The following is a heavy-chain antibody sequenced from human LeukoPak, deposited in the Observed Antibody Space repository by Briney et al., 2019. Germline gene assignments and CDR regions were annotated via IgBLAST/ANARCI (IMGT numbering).Heavy chain of an antibody. V-gene: IGHV4-39*07. CDR3: ARDVADYDFWSGTGGY. Sequence: SGTLSLTCTVSGGSISSSSYYWGWIRQPPGKGLEWIGSIYYSGSTYYNPSLKSRVTISVDTSKNQFSLKLSSVTAADTAVYYCARDVADYDFWSGTGGYWGQGTLVTVSS. J-gene: IGHJ4*02. D-gene: IGHD3-3*01. CDR2: IYYSGST. CDR1: GGSISSSSYY.